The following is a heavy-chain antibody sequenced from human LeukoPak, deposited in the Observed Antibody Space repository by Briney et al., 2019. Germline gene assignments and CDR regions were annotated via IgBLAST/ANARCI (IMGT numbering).Heavy chain of an antibody. V-gene: IGHV3-74*01. CDR1: GFTFSSYW. CDR3: ARGDIVVVPAAIPFY. CDR2: INSDGSST. Sequence: GGSLRLSCAASGFTFSSYWMHWVRQAPGKGLVWVSRINSDGSSTSYADSVKGRFTISRDNAMNTLYLQMNSLRAEDTAVYYCARGDIVVVPAAIPFYWGQGTLVTVSS. J-gene: IGHJ4*02. D-gene: IGHD2-2*02.